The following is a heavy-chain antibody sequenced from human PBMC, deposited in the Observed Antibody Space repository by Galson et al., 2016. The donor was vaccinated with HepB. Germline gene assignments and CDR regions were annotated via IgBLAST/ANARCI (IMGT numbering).Heavy chain of an antibody. Sequence: QSGAEVKQPGESLRISCKASGDSFGTHWIGWVRQMPGRGLEWMGIIYLSDSTTRYSASFQGQVTISADKSIRTAYLQWSSLKASDTVMYYCATTVNGNYAGDAWGQGTLGSGSS. CDR1: GDSFGTHW. CDR2: IYLSDSTT. CDR3: ATTVNGNYAGDA. J-gene: IGHJ5*02. D-gene: IGHD1-7*01. V-gene: IGHV5-51*01.